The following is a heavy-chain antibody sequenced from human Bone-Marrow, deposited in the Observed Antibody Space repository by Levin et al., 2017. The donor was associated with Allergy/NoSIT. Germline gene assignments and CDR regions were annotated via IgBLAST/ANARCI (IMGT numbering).Heavy chain of an antibody. J-gene: IGHJ6*03. V-gene: IGHV5-51*01. CDR1: GYSFTSYW. Sequence: AGGSLRLSCKGSGYSFTSYWIAWVRQMPGKGLEWMGIIYPGDSETRYSPSFQGQVIISADKSISTAYLQWSSLKASDTATYYCARSPGADYYYYMDFWGIGTTVTVSS. D-gene: IGHD3-10*01. CDR2: IYPGDSET. CDR3: ARSPGADYYYYMDF.